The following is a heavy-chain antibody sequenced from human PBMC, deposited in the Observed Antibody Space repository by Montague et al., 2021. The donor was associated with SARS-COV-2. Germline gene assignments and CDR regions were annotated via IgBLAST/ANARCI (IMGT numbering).Heavy chain of an antibody. CDR3: AGDNPSGSYDY. V-gene: IGHV3-48*03. Sequence: SLRLSCAASGFTFRGYAMNWVRQAPGKGLQWVSYISRGGDSIHYADSVKGRFTVSRDNTENSLHLQMNSLRAEDTAVYYCAGDNPSGSYDYWGQGTLVIVSS. CDR1: GFTFRGYA. CDR2: ISRGGDSI. D-gene: IGHD1-26*01. J-gene: IGHJ4*02.